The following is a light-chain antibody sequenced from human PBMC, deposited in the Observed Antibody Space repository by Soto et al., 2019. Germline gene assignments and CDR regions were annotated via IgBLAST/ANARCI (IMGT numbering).Light chain of an antibody. V-gene: IGKV3-11*01. CDR3: QQRNKWPS. J-gene: IGKJ2*01. CDR1: QRITSH. Sequence: EIVLTQSPATLSLSPGERATLSCRASQRITSHLAWYQQKPGQTPRLLMYDASNRATGVPARFSGSGYGTDFTLTISSLEPEDFALYYCQQRNKWPSFGQGTKLEIK. CDR2: DAS.